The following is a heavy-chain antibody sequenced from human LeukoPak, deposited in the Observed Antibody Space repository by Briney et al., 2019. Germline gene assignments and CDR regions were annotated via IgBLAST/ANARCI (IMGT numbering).Heavy chain of an antibody. D-gene: IGHD6-13*01. CDR1: GGSIGSCSYY. CDR2: IYYSGST. CDR3: ARRRIAAAGTDY. Sequence: SETLSLTCTVSGGSIGSCSYYWDWIRQSPGKGLEWVGSIYYSGSTYYNPSLKSRVTISVDTSKNQFSLMLSSVTAADTAVYYCARRRIAAAGTDYWGQGTLVTVSS. V-gene: IGHV4-39*01. J-gene: IGHJ4*02.